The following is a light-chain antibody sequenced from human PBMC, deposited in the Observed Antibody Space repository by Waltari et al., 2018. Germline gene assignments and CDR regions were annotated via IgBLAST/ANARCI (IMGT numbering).Light chain of an antibody. CDR2: GAS. V-gene: IGKV3-20*01. CDR1: QSVGRS. J-gene: IGKJ1*01. Sequence: QSPGTLSLSPGNRTTLSCRASQSVGRSLAWYQQKPGQAPRLLIYGASSRATGVPDRFSGSGSGTDFSLTISRLEPEDFAVYYCQHYVRLPVTFGQGTRVEIK. CDR3: QHYVRLPVT.